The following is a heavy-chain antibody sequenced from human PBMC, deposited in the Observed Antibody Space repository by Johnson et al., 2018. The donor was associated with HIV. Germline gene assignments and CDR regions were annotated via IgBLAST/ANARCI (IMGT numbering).Heavy chain of an antibody. Sequence: EVQLVESRGVLVQPGGSLRLSCAASGFTVSSNAMSWVRQAPGTGLEWVGRIKSRTDGGTTDYAAPVKGRFTISRDDSKNTLYLQMNSLRAEDTALYYCARASAATKGNAFDIWGQGTMVTVSS. V-gene: IGHV3-15*05. J-gene: IGHJ3*02. D-gene: IGHD1-26*01. CDR3: ARASAATKGNAFDI. CDR1: GFTVSSNA. CDR2: IKSRTDGGTT.